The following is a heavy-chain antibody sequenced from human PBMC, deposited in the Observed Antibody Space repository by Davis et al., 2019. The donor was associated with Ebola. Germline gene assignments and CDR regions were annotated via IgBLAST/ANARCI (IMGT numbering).Heavy chain of an antibody. CDR2: ISSSSSYI. CDR3: ARESGSYNRLGYYYGMDV. D-gene: IGHD1-26*01. Sequence: GESLKISCAASGFTVSSNYMSWVRQAPGKGLEWVSSISSSSSYIYYADSVKGRFTISRDNAKNSLYLQMNSLRAEDTAVYYCARESGSYNRLGYYYGMDVWGQGTTVTVSS. J-gene: IGHJ6*02. CDR1: GFTVSSNY. V-gene: IGHV3-21*01.